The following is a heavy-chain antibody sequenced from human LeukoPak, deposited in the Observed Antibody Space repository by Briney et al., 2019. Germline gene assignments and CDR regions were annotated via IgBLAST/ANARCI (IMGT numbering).Heavy chain of an antibody. CDR1: GFTFSSYA. J-gene: IGHJ6*02. CDR2: ISGSGGST. V-gene: IGHV3-23*01. D-gene: IGHD5-24*01. CDR3: AKSLGRWLPYGMDV. Sequence: GGSLRPSCAASGFTFSSYAMSWVRQAPGKGLEWVSAISGSGGSTYYADSVKGRFTISRDNSKNTLYLQMNSLRAEDTAVYYCAKSLGRWLPYGMDVWGQGTTVTVSS.